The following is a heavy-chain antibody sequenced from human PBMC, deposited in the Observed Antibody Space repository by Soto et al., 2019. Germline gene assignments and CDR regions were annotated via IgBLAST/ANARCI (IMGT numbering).Heavy chain of an antibody. V-gene: IGHV4-34*01. J-gene: IGHJ5*02. D-gene: IGHD3-3*01. CDR3: ARGDDFWSGYYPVP. CDR2: INHSGST. CDR1: GGSFSGYY. Sequence: ASETLSLTCAVYGGSFSGYYWSWIRQPPGKGLEWIGEINHSGSTNYNPSLKSRVTISVDTSKNQFSLKLSSVTAADTAVYYCARGDDFWSGYYPVPWGQGTLVTVSS.